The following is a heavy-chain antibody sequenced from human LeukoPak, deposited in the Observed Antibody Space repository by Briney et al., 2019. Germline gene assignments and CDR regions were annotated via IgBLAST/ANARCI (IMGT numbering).Heavy chain of an antibody. J-gene: IGHJ5*02. Sequence: PGRSLRLSCAASGFTFSSYEMNWIRQAPGKGLEWVSYISSSGSTIYYADSVKGRFTISRDNAKNSLYLQMNSLRAEDTAVYYCARDRLRRDGYNFWFDPWGQGTLVTVSS. D-gene: IGHD5-24*01. CDR1: GFTFSSYE. CDR2: ISSSGSTI. CDR3: ARDRLRRDGYNFWFDP. V-gene: IGHV3-48*03.